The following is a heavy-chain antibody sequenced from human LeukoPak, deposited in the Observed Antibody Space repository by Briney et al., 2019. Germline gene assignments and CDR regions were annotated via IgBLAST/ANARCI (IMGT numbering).Heavy chain of an antibody. D-gene: IGHD2-2*01. J-gene: IGHJ3*02. CDR2: IRYGGSNK. CDR1: GFTFSSYG. CDR3: ANGYCSSTSCYRLDAFDI. Sequence: GGSLRLSCAASGFTFSSYGMHWVRQAPGKGLEWVAFIRYGGSNKYYADSVKGRFTISRDNSKNTLYLQMNSLRAEDTAVYYCANGYCSSTSCYRLDAFDIWGQGTMVTVSS. V-gene: IGHV3-30*02.